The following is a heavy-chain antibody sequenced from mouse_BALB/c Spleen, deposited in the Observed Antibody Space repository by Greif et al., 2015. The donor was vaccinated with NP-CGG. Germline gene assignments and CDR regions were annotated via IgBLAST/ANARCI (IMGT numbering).Heavy chain of an antibody. CDR3: ARFITTVVATYYFDY. Sequence: EVHLVESGPGLVKPSQSLSLTCTVTGYSITSDYAWNWIRQFPGNKLEWMGYISYSGSTSYNPSLKSRISITRDTSKNQFFLQLNSVTTEDTATYYCARFITTVVATYYFDYWGQGTTLTVSS. D-gene: IGHD1-1*01. J-gene: IGHJ2*01. CDR2: ISYSGST. V-gene: IGHV3-2*02. CDR1: GYSITSDYA.